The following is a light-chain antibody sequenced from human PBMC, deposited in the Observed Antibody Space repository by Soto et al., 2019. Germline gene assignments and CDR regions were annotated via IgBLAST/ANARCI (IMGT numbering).Light chain of an antibody. CDR3: QQYGRSPLT. CDR1: QSVSSSY. CDR2: CAS. V-gene: IGKV3-20*01. J-gene: IGKJ4*01. Sequence: IVLTQAPGTLSLSPGERATLSCRASQSVSSSYLAWYQQKPGQAPRLLIYCASSRATVIPDRFSGSGSGTDFTLTISRLEPEDFAVYYCQQYGRSPLTFGGGTKVDIK.